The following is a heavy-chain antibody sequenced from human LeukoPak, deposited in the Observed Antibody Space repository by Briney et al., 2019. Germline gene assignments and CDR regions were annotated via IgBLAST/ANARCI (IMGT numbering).Heavy chain of an antibody. Sequence: GGSLRLSCAASGFTFDDYAMHWVRQVPGKGLEWVSGISWNSGSIGYADSVKGRFTISRDNAKNSLYLEMNSLRAEDTAVYYCVRDKLVGPSRLDHWGQGTLVTFSS. J-gene: IGHJ4*02. CDR3: VRDKLVGPSRLDH. V-gene: IGHV3-9*01. D-gene: IGHD1-26*01. CDR2: ISWNSGSI. CDR1: GFTFDDYA.